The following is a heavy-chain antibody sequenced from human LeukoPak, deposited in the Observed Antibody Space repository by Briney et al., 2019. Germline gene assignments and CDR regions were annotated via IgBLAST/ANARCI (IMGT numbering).Heavy chain of an antibody. V-gene: IGHV3-64*01. J-gene: IGHJ4*02. CDR2: LSSNGGTT. CDR3: ARDSSLGLD. D-gene: IGHD3/OR15-3a*01. Sequence: GGSLRLSCAASGFSFSNYDMYWVRQTPGKGLEYVSLLSSNGGTTHYANSVKGRFTISRDNSKNTLYLQMDSLRTEDMAVYYCARDSSLGLDWGQGTLVTVSS. CDR1: GFSFSNYD.